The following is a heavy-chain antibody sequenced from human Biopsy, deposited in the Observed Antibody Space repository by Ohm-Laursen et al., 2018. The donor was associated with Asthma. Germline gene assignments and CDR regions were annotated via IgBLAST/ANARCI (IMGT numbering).Heavy chain of an antibody. CDR2: IYYSGTT. CDR3: VRGSSSWHHGPFHYYYGLDV. CDR1: SGSGGYMRSGNYY. J-gene: IGHJ6*02. V-gene: IGHV4-39*01. D-gene: IGHD6-13*01. Sequence: SQTLSLTCSLSSGSGGYMRSGNYYWGWIRQPPGKGLEWIGSIYYSGTTYYNPPLESRVTVSADMSKNQFSLKLTSVTAADTAVYYCVRGSSSWHHGPFHYYYGLDVWGQGTTATVSS.